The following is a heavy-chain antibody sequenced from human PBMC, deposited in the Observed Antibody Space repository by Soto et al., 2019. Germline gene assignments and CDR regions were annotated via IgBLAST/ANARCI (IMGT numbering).Heavy chain of an antibody. CDR1: GGSISSYY. J-gene: IGHJ5*02. CDR3: ARGPGIAVLRPIDP. D-gene: IGHD6-19*01. CDR2: IYYSGST. Sequence: SETLSLTCTVSGGSISSYYWSWIRQPPGKGLEWIGYIYYSGSTNYNPSLKSRVTISVDTSKNQFSLKLSSVTAADTAVYYCARGPGIAVLRPIDPWGQGTLVTVSS. V-gene: IGHV4-59*01.